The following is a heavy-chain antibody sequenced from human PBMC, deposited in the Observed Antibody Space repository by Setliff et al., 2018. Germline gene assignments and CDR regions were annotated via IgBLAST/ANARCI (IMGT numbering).Heavy chain of an antibody. D-gene: IGHD2-2*01. J-gene: IGHJ4*02. CDR3: ASCRYQVPYDY. Sequence: SETLSLTCTVSGGSISGYYWTWIRQPAGKGLEWIGRIYTTWSTNYNPSLKSRVTISLDTSKNQFSLNLNSVTAADTGVYYCASCRYQVPYDYWGQGILVTVSS. V-gene: IGHV4-4*07. CDR1: GGSISGYY. CDR2: IYTTWST.